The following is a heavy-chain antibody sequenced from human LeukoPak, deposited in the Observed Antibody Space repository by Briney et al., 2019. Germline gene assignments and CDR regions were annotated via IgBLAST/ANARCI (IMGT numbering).Heavy chain of an antibody. D-gene: IGHD3-10*02. Sequence: GGSLRLSCAVSGFTFTSYWMHWVRQAPGKGLVWVSRTKGDGSSTNYADSVKDRFTISRDNAKNTLYLQMNSLRAEDTAVYYCARGGLFAYYFDYWGQGTLVTVSS. V-gene: IGHV3-74*01. CDR3: ARGGLFAYYFDY. CDR2: TKGDGSST. J-gene: IGHJ4*02. CDR1: GFTFTSYW.